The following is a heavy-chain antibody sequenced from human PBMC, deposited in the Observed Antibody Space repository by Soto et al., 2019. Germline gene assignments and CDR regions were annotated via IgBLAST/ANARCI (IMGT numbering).Heavy chain of an antibody. CDR1: GYTFTSYY. D-gene: IGHD3-3*01. Sequence: ASVKVSCKASGYTFTSYYMHWVRQAPGQGLEWMGIINPSGGSTSYAQKFQGRVTMTRDTSTSTVYMELSSLRSEDTAVYYCARDGGQTYYYYYGMDVWGQGTTVTVSS. J-gene: IGHJ6*02. CDR2: INPSGGST. CDR3: ARDGGQTYYYYYGMDV. V-gene: IGHV1-46*01.